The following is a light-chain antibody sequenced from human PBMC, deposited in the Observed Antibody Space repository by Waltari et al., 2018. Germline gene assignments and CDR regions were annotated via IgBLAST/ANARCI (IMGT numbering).Light chain of an antibody. J-gene: IGLJ3*02. Sequence: QSVLTQPPSTSGTPGQRVTISCSGSSSNVGPNYVSRYQQLPGTAPTPLIYNNNRRPSGVPDRFSGSKSGTSASLAISGLQSEDEADYYCAAWDDSLNAWMFGGGTKLTVL. CDR3: AAWDDSLNAWM. V-gene: IGLV1-44*01. CDR2: NNN. CDR1: SSNVGPNY.